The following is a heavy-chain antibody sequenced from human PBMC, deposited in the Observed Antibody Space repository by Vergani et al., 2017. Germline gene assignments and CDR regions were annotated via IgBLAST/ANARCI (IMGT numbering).Heavy chain of an antibody. J-gene: IGHJ5*02. D-gene: IGHD3-9*01. Sequence: QVQLVQSGAEVKKPGASVKVSCKASGYTFPSYAMHWVRQAPGQRLEWMGWINTGNGNTKYSQKFQGRVTITRDTSASTAYMELSSLRSEDTAVYYCARDRDILTGPQNFGFDPWGQGTLVTVSS. CDR2: INTGNGNT. CDR1: GYTFPSYA. V-gene: IGHV1-3*04. CDR3: ARDRDILTGPQNFGFDP.